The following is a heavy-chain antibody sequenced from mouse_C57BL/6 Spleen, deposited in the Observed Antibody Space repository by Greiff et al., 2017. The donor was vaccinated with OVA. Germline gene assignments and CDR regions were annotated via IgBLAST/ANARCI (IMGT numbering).Heavy chain of an antibody. CDR2: INYDGSST. CDR1: GFTFSDYY. V-gene: IGHV5-16*01. D-gene: IGHD2-3*01. Sequence: EVQRVESEGGLVQPGSSMKLSCTASGFTFSDYYMAWVRQVPEKGLEWVANINYDGSSTYYLDSLKSRFIISRDNAKNILYLQMSSLKSEDTATYYCAREMVTLGYFDYWGQGTTLTVSS. CDR3: AREMVTLGYFDY. J-gene: IGHJ2*01.